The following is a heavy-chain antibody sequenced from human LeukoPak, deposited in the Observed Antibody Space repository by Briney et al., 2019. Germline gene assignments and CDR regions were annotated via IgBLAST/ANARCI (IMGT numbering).Heavy chain of an antibody. CDR1: GGSISSHY. J-gene: IGHJ6*03. V-gene: IGHV4-59*11. CDR2: IYYRGST. CDR3: ARSGCSSSSTKKYYYYYMDV. Sequence: PSETLSLTCTVSGGSISSHYWSWIRQPPGKGLEWIGYIYYRGSTNYNPSLKSRVTISVDTSKNQFSLKLSSVTAADTAVYYCARSGCSSSSTKKYYYYYMDVWGKGTTVTVSS. D-gene: IGHD6-6*01.